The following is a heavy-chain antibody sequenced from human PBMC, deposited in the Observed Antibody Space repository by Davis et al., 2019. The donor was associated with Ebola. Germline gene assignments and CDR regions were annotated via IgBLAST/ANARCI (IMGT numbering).Heavy chain of an antibody. Sequence: GESLKISCAASGFTFSSYAMSWVRQAPGKGLEWVSAISGSGGTTYYADSVKGRFTISRDNSKNTLYLQMHSLRAEDTAVYYCAKGRDFWGAYPASFDYWGQGILVTVSS. V-gene: IGHV3-23*01. CDR2: ISGSGGTT. J-gene: IGHJ4*02. CDR3: AKGRDFWGAYPASFDY. D-gene: IGHD3-3*01. CDR1: GFTFSSYA.